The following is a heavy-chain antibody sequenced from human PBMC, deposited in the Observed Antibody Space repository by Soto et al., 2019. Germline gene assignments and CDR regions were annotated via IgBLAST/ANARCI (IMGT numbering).Heavy chain of an antibody. CDR2: TDYSGNT. CDR3: ARAVGDPLYYLDY. D-gene: IGHD6-19*01. J-gene: IGHJ4*02. CDR1: SDPISSYY. Sequence: QVQLQESGPGLVRPSETLSLTCTVSSDPISSYYWIWIRQSPGQGLEWIGYTDYSGNTNYNPSLKSRVTISGDTSKNQFSMRLSSVSAADTAVYYCARAVGDPLYYLDYWGQGTLVTVSS. V-gene: IGHV4-59*08.